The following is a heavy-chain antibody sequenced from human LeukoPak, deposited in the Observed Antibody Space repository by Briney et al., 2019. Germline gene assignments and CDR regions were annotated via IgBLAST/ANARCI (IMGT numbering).Heavy chain of an antibody. CDR1: GFTFSSYG. CDR3: VHYDSSGVDAFGI. CDR2: IWYDGSNK. J-gene: IGHJ3*02. V-gene: IGHV3-33*01. D-gene: IGHD3-22*01. Sequence: GGSLRLSCAASGFTFSSYGMHWVRQAPGKGLEWVAVIWYDGSNKYYADSVKGRFTISRDNSKNTLYLQMNSLRAEDTAVYYCVHYDSSGVDAFGIWGQGTMVTVSS.